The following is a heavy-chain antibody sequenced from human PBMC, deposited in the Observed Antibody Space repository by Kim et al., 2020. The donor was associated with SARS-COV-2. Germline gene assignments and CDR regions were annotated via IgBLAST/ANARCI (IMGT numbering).Heavy chain of an antibody. D-gene: IGHD4-17*01. J-gene: IGHJ4*02. CDR1: GGSFSGYY. V-gene: IGHV4-34*01. CDR3: ASSDALRWRRLDY. Sequence: SETLSLTCAVYGGSFSGYYWSWIRQPPGKGLEWIGEINHSGSTNYNPSLKSRVTISVDTSKNQFSLKLSSVTAADTAVYYCASSDALRWRRLDYWGQGTLVTVSS. CDR2: INHSGST.